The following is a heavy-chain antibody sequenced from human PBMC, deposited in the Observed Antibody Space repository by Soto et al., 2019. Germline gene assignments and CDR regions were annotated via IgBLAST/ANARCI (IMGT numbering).Heavy chain of an antibody. CDR2: IVVGSGNT. J-gene: IGHJ3*02. CDR3: AADGAVADAFDI. D-gene: IGHD6-19*01. CDR1: GFTFTSSA. Sequence: SVKVSCKASGFTFTSSAMQWVRQARGQRLEWIGWIVVGSGNTNYAQKFQERVTITRDMSTSTAYMELSSLRSEDTAVYDCAADGAVADAFDIWGQGTMVTVSS. V-gene: IGHV1-58*02.